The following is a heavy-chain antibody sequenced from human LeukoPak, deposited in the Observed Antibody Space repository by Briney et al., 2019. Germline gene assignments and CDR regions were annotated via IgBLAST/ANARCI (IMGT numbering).Heavy chain of an antibody. Sequence: PGGSLRLSCAASGFTFRSFGIHWVRQAPGKGLEWVTFIQYDGNKKFYADSVKGRFTISRDNSKNSLYLQMNSLRAEDTAVYYCARDGRIQLWDYYYYMDVWGKGTTVTVSS. CDR1: GFTFRSFG. D-gene: IGHD5-18*01. J-gene: IGHJ6*03. V-gene: IGHV3-30*02. CDR3: ARDGRIQLWDYYYYMDV. CDR2: IQYDGNKK.